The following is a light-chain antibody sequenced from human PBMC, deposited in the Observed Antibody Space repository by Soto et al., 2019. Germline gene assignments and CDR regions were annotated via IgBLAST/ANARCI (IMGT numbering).Light chain of an antibody. CDR1: QGISSW. J-gene: IGKJ2*01. CDR3: QQSDSFPFT. CDR2: ATS. Sequence: DIQMTQSPSPVSASVGDRVTITYRASQGISSWLAWYQQKPGKAPKLLIFATSSLQSGVPSRFSGSGSGTDFTLTISSLQPEDSATYFCQQSDSFPFTFGQGTKLEIK. V-gene: IGKV1-12*01.